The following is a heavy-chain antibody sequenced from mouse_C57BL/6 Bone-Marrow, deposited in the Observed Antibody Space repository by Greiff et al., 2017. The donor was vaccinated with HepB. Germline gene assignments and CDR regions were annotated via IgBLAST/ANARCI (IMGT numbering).Heavy chain of an antibody. Sequence: QVQLQQSGAELARPGASVKLSCKASGYTFTSYGISWVKQRTGQGLEWIGEIYPRSGNTYYNEKFKGKATLTADKSSSTAYMELRSLTSEDSAVYFCARGGSLTGTRDYWGQGTTLTVSS. CDR2: IYPRSGNT. D-gene: IGHD4-1*01. V-gene: IGHV1-81*01. J-gene: IGHJ2*01. CDR1: GYTFTSYG. CDR3: ARGGSLTGTRDY.